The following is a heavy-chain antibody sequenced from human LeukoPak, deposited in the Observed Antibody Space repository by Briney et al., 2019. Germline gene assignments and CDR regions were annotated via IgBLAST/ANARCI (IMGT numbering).Heavy chain of an antibody. CDR1: GGSISSSSYY. Sequence: SETLSLTCTVSGGSISSSSYYWGWIRQPPGKGLEWIGSIYYSGSTYYNPSLKSRVSISVDTSKNQFSLKLSSVTAADTAVYYCARSITIFGLVNFADYWGQGILVTVSS. J-gene: IGHJ4*02. CDR2: IYYSGST. V-gene: IGHV4-39*01. CDR3: ARSITIFGLVNFADY. D-gene: IGHD3-3*01.